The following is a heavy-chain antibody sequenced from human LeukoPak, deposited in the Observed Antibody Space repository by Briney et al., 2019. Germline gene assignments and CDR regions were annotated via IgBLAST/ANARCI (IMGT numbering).Heavy chain of an antibody. D-gene: IGHD3-10*01. CDR2: IRTKKNGGTA. Sequence: GQSLRLSCTGSGFTFGDYAMAWVRQAPERGLEWVGFIRTKKNGGTAEYAASVKGRFTISRDDSKAIAYLQMNSLQTEDTAVYYCTRDPPPFGWGQGTPVTVSS. CDR1: GFTFGDYA. CDR3: TRDPPPFG. J-gene: IGHJ4*02. V-gene: IGHV3-49*04.